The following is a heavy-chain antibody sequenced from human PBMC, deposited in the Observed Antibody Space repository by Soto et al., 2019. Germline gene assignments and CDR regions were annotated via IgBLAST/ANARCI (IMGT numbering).Heavy chain of an antibody. J-gene: IGHJ4*02. CDR1: GFTFSSYG. D-gene: IGHD3-3*01. V-gene: IGHV3-23*01. Sequence: PGGSLRLSCAACGFTFSSYGMSWVRQPPGKGLEWVSVLSDSGAGTYYADSVKGRFTISRDNSKNTLYLQMNSLRAEDTAVYYCAKDSATFGRFDYWGQGTLVTVSS. CDR3: AKDSATFGRFDY. CDR2: LSDSGAGT.